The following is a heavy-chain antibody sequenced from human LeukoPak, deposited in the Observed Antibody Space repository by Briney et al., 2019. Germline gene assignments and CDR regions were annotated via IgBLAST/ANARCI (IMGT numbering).Heavy chain of an antibody. J-gene: IGHJ3*02. Sequence: PSQTLSLTCTVSGGSISSGSYYWSWIRQPAGKGLEWIGRIYTGGSTNYNPSLKSRVTISVDTSNNQFSLKLSSVTAADTAVYYCARGPSSLEDAFDIWGQGTMVTVSS. CDR1: GGSISSGSYY. CDR3: ARGPSSLEDAFDI. CDR2: IYTGGST. D-gene: IGHD6-6*01. V-gene: IGHV4-61*02.